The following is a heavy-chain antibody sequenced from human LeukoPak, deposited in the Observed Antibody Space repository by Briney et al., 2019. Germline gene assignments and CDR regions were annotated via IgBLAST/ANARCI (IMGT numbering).Heavy chain of an antibody. V-gene: IGHV3-21*01. CDR2: ITSSSTYI. D-gene: IGHD1-26*01. J-gene: IGHJ3*02. CDR1: GFIFSTSG. CDR3: ARERGSYSVAAFDI. Sequence: GGSLRLSCATSGFIFSTSGMNWVRQAPGKGLEWVSSITSSSTYIYYSDSVKGRFTISRDNSKNTLYLQMNSLRAEDTAVYYCARERGSYSVAAFDIWGQGTMVTVSS.